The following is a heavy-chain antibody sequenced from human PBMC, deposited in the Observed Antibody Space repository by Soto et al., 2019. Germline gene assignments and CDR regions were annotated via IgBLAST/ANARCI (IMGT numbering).Heavy chain of an antibody. V-gene: IGHV1-8*01. J-gene: IGHJ4*02. CDR3: ARGRGWRDY. D-gene: IGHD2-15*01. CDR1: GYTFTNYD. Sequence: QVQLVQYGAEVKKPGASVKVSCKASGYTFTNYDLTWVRQAPGQGLEWMGWMDPKSGHTDYAQKCQGRVTITRNTSISTAYLKVSSLSSEDTAVYFCARGRGWRDYWGQGTLVTVSS. CDR2: MDPKSGHT.